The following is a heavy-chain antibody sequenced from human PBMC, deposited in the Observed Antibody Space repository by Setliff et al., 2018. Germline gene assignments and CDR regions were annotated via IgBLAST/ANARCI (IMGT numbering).Heavy chain of an antibody. CDR2: VSDNNGNT. CDR1: GYRFSTYG. J-gene: IGHJ4*02. Sequence: ASVKVSCKASGYRFSTYGISWVRQAPGQGLEWMAWVSDNNGNTNYAKSFQGRVTMNTDTSTSTAYMELGSLTSDDTAVYYCARINFFVSSGYYYAPDSWGQGTMVTVSS. D-gene: IGHD3-22*01. CDR3: ARINFFVSSGYYYAPDS. V-gene: IGHV1-18*01.